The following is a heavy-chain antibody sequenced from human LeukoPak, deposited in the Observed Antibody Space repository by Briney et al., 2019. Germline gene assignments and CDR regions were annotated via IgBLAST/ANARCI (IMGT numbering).Heavy chain of an antibody. CDR2: ITGGGRT. D-gene: IGHD4-17*01. CDR3: ARDPNGDYIGAFDF. V-gene: IGHV3-23*01. J-gene: IGHJ3*01. CDR1: GFTFNNYA. Sequence: GSLRLSCAVSGFTFNNYAMMWVRQAQGQGLEWVSAITGGGRTYYADSVKGRFTISRDNSKNTLYLQMNSLRAEDTALYFCARDPNGDYIGAFDFLGQGTVVTVSS.